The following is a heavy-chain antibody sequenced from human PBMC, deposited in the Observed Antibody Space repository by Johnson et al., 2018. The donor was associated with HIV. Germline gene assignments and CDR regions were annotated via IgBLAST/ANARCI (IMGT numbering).Heavy chain of an antibody. Sequence: VQLVESGGGLVKPGGSLRLSCAASGFTFSSYGMHWVRQVPGKGLQWVAAIGTKADTYYPASVKGRFTISRDNSKNTLYLQINSLRAEETAVYYCAREDTPFGSPHEGDAFDIWGQGTMVTVSS. CDR1: GFTFSSYG. V-gene: IGHV3-13*01. D-gene: IGHD3-16*01. J-gene: IGHJ3*02. CDR2: IGTKADT. CDR3: AREDTPFGSPHEGDAFDI.